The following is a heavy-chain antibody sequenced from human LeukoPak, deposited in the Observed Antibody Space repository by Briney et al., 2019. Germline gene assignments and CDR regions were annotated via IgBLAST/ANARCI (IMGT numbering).Heavy chain of an antibody. D-gene: IGHD2-2*01. Sequence: PSETLSLTCTVSGGSISSGGYYWSWIRQHSGKGLEWIGYIYYSGSTYYNPSLKSRVTISVDTSKNQFSLKLSSVTAADTAVYYCASGGLYCSSTSCPFDYWGQGTLVTVSS. J-gene: IGHJ4*02. CDR2: IYYSGST. V-gene: IGHV4-31*03. CDR3: ASGGLYCSSTSCPFDY. CDR1: GGSISSGGYY.